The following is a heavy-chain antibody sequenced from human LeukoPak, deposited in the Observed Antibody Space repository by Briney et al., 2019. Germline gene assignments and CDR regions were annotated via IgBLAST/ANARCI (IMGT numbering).Heavy chain of an antibody. J-gene: IGHJ4*02. D-gene: IGHD2-2*02. CDR2: ISQDGSEK. CDR3: ARLLYRGPLDY. V-gene: IGHV3-7*05. CDR1: GFTFSSHW. Sequence: GGSLRLSCAASGFTFSSHWMSWVRQVPGKGLEWVATISQDGSEKYHVDSVEGRLTISRDNARNSLYLQMNSLRAEDTAVYYCARLLYRGPLDYWGQGTVVTVSS.